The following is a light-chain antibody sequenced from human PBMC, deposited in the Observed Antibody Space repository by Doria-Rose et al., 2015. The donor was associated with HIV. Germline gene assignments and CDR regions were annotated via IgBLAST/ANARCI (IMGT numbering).Light chain of an antibody. V-gene: IGLV1-40*02. J-gene: IGLJ1*01. CDR2: GNT. CDR3: QSYDSRLSVYV. CDR1: RSNIGAGFD. Sequence: QSVVTQPPSVTVAPGQRGAISCTRSRSNIGAGFDVNWYQQLPGTAARLLIHGNTNRPSGVPDRFSGSKSGTSASLAISGLRAEDEADYYCQSYDSRLSVYVFGTGTKVTVL.